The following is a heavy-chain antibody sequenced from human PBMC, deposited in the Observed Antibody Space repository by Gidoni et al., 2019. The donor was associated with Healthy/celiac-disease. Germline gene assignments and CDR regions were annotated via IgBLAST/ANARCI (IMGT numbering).Heavy chain of an antibody. CDR3: TRDPRGGGWGAFDI. CDR2: IRSKAYGGTT. D-gene: IGHD2-21*01. CDR1: GFTFGDYA. V-gene: IGHV3-49*05. J-gene: IGHJ3*02. Sequence: EVQLVESGGGLVKPGRSLRLSCTASGFTFGDYAMSWFRQAPGKGLEWVSFIRSKAYGGTTEYAASVKGRFTISRDDSKSIAYLQMNSLKTEDTAVYYCTRDPRGGGWGAFDIWGQGTVVTVSS.